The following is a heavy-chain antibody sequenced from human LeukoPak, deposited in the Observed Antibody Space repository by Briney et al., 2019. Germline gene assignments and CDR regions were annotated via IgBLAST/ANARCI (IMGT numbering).Heavy chain of an antibody. D-gene: IGHD3-22*01. V-gene: IGHV4-59*08. J-gene: IGHJ4*02. CDR1: GGSISSYY. CDR2: IYYSGST. CDR3: ARHTSYYDSSGYTGSYYFDY. Sequence: SETLSLTCTVSGGSISSYYWSWIRQPPGKGLEWIGYIYYSGSTNYNPSLKSRVTKSVDTSKNQFSLKLSSVTAADTAVYYCARHTSYYDSSGYTGSYYFDYWGQGTLVTVSS.